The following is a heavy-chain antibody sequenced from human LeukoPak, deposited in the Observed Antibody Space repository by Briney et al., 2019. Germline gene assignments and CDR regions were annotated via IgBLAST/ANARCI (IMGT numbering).Heavy chain of an antibody. CDR2: INQDGSEK. CDR1: GFTFSSYA. V-gene: IGHV3-7*01. J-gene: IGHJ4*02. CDR3: ARDRVWTVLY. D-gene: IGHD6-13*01. Sequence: GGSLRLSCAASGFTFSSYAMSWVRQAPGKGLEWVANINQDGSEKYYVDSVKGRFTISRDNAKNSLYLQMNSLRAEDTAVYYCARDRVWTVLYWGQGTLVTVSS.